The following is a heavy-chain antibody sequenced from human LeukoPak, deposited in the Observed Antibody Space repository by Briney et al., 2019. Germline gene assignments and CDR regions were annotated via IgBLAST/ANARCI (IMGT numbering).Heavy chain of an antibody. D-gene: IGHD2-15*01. Sequence: GASVKVSCKASGYTFTSYGISWVRRAPGQGLEWMGWISAYNGNTNYAQKLQGRVTMTTDTSTSTAYMELRSLRSDDTAVYYCASTSPCSGGSCYPLGYWGQGTLVTVSS. V-gene: IGHV1-18*01. CDR1: GYTFTSYG. CDR2: ISAYNGNT. J-gene: IGHJ4*02. CDR3: ASTSPCSGGSCYPLGY.